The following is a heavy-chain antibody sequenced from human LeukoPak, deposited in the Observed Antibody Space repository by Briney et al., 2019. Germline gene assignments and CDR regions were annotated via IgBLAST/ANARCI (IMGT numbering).Heavy chain of an antibody. CDR2: ISAYNGNT. D-gene: IGHD5-24*01. CDR3: ARGCANYPQGDY. J-gene: IGHJ4*02. V-gene: IGHV1-18*01. CDR1: GYTFTSYG. Sequence: ASVKVSCKASGYTFTSYGISWVRQAAGQGLKWMGWISAYNGNTNHAHKLQGRVTMTTDTSTSTAYMELTIMRSDDTAVYYGARGCANYPQGDYGDQGTVVTVSA.